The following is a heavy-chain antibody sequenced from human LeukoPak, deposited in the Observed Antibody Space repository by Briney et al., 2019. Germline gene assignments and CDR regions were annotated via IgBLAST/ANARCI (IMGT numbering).Heavy chain of an antibody. J-gene: IGHJ6*03. CDR1: GFTFNSYS. D-gene: IGHD6-6*01. CDR3: ARGFGSSIPYSYYYYLDV. CDR2: ISGSRSYI. V-gene: IGHV3-21*01. Sequence: TGGSLRLSCAASGFTFNSYSMNWVRQAPGKGLEWVSSISGSRSYIYYADSVKGRLTISRDNAKNSPYLQMNSLRAEDDTAVYYCARGFGSSIPYSYYYYLDVWGKGTTVTVSS.